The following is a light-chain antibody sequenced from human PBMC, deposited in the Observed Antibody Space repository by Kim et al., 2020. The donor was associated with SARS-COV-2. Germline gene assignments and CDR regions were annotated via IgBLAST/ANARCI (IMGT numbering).Light chain of an antibody. CDR1: RSAVGRYNR. CDR2: EVN. J-gene: IGLJ2*01. Sequence: GQSVTISCTGARSAVGRYNRVSWYQQPPGTAPKLIIYEVNNRPSGVPDRFSGSKSGNTASLTISGLQAQDEADYYCSSYTDTNTLIFGGGTQLTVL. CDR3: SSYTDTNTLI. V-gene: IGLV2-18*02.